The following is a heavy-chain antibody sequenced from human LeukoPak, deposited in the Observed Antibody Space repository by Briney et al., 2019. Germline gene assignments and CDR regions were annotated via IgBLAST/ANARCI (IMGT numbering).Heavy chain of an antibody. J-gene: IGHJ4*02. D-gene: IGHD1-20*01. V-gene: IGHV1-18*01. CDR3: ARVDNWNDPLDVYYFDY. CDR1: GYTFTSYG. Sequence: ASVKLSCKASGYTFTSYGISWVRQAPGHGLEWMGWISAYNGNTNYAQKLQGRVTMTTDTFTSTAYMELRSLRSDDTAVYYCARVDNWNDPLDVYYFDYWGQGTLVTVSS. CDR2: ISAYNGNT.